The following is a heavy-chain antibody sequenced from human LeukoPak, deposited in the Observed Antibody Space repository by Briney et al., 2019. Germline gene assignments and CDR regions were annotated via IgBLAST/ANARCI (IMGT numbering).Heavy chain of an antibody. D-gene: IGHD6-13*01. CDR2: INPSGGNT. J-gene: IGHJ6*03. V-gene: IGHV1-46*01. CDR1: GYTFTSYY. CDR3: ARALMYSHYYYYYMDV. Sequence: ASVKVSCKASGYTFTSYYMHWVRQAPGQGLEWMGIINPSGGNTNYAQKLQGRVTMTTDTSTSTAYMELRSLRSDDTAVYYCARALMYSHYYYYYMDVWGKGTTVTISS.